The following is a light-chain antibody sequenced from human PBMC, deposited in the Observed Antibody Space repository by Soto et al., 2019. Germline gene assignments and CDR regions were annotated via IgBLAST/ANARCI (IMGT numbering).Light chain of an antibody. CDR1: SSNIGAGYD. CDR2: GNS. V-gene: IGLV1-40*01. CDR3: QSYDSSLSGSGLWV. Sequence: QSVLTQPPSVSGAPGQRVTISCTGSSSNIGAGYDVHWYQQLPGTAPKLLIYGNSNRPSGVPDRFSGSKSGTSASLAITGLQAEDEADYYCQSYDSSLSGSGLWVFGGGTKVTVL. J-gene: IGLJ3*02.